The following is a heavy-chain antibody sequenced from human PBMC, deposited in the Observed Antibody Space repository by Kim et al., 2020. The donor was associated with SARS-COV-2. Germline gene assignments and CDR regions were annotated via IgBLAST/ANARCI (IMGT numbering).Heavy chain of an antibody. D-gene: IGHD3-22*01. J-gene: IGHJ2*01. CDR2: IYSGGST. CDR3: ARDLYDSSGYYYYWYFDL. CDR1: GFTFSSNY. Sequence: GGSLRLSCAASGFTFSSNYMSWVRQAPGKGLEWVSVIYSGGSTYYADSVKGRFTISRDNSKNTLYLQMNSLRAEDTAVYYCARDLYDSSGYYYYWYFDLWGRGTLVTVSS. V-gene: IGHV3-53*01.